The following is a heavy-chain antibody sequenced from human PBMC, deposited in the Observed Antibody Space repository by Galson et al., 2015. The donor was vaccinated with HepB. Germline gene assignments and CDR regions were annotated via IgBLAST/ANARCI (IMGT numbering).Heavy chain of an antibody. CDR2: IDWDDDK. J-gene: IGHJ4*02. Sequence: ALVKPTQTLTLTCTFSGFSLSTSGMCVSWIRQPPGKALEWLARIDWDDDKYYSTSLKTRLTISKDTSKNQVVLTMTNMGPVDTATYYCARMTYYYDSPEPRLYFDYWGQGTLVTVSS. CDR3: ARMTYYYDSPEPRLYFDY. V-gene: IGHV2-70*11. D-gene: IGHD3-22*01. CDR1: GFSLSTSGMC.